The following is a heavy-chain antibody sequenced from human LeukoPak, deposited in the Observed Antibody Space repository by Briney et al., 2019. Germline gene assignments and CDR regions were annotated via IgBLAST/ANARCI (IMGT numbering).Heavy chain of an antibody. J-gene: IGHJ4*02. D-gene: IGHD2-2*03. CDR2: ISSSSSYI. CDR1: GFTFSSYS. Sequence: GGFLRLSCAASGFTFSSYSMNWVRQAPGKGLEWVSSISSSSSYIYYADSVKGRFTISRDNAKNSLYLQMNGLRAEDTAVYYCARGLDIVVVPAASHFDYWGQGTLVTVSS. CDR3: ARGLDIVVVPAASHFDY. V-gene: IGHV3-21*01.